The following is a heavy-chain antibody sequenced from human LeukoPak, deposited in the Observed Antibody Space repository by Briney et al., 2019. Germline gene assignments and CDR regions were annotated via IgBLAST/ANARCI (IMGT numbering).Heavy chain of an antibody. CDR1: GSSINSGYY. D-gene: IGHD5-12*01. J-gene: IGHJ3*02. V-gene: IGHV4-38-2*02. Sequence: SETLSLTCSVSGSSINSGYYCGWIRQPPGKGLEWIGSIYHSGSTYYNPSLKSRATMSVDTSNNQFSLKVSSVTAADTAVYYCARGPRLGYSGPRDIWGQGTMVTVSS. CDR3: ARGPRLGYSGPRDI. CDR2: IYHSGST.